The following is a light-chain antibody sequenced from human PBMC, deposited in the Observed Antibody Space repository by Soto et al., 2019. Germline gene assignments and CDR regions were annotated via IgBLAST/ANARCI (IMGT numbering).Light chain of an antibody. Sequence: EIVLTQSPDTLSVSAGQRVILSCRASQSVSSGYLAWYQKKPGQAPRLLIYGVSSRATGIPDRFSGSGSGTDFTLTISRLEPEDFAVYYCQQYGTSYTFGQGTKLEIK. J-gene: IGKJ2*01. CDR3: QQYGTSYT. CDR1: QSVSSGY. V-gene: IGKV3-20*01. CDR2: GVS.